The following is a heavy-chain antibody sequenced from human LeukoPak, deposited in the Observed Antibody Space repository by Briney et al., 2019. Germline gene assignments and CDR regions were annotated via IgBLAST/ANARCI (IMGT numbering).Heavy chain of an antibody. V-gene: IGHV3-33*01. CDR3: ARAGYYGSGSQDTFDY. D-gene: IGHD3-10*01. J-gene: IGHJ4*02. Sequence: GGSLRLSCAASGFTFRSYGMHWVRQAPGKGLEWVAVIWYDGTEKYYADSVKGRFTVSRDNSESRLYLQMNSLRAEDTALYYCARAGYYGSGSQDTFDYWGQGTLVPVSS. CDR1: GFTFRSYG. CDR2: IWYDGTEK.